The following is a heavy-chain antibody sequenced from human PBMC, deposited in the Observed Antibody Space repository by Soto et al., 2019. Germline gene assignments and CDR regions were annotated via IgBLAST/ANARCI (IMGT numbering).Heavy chain of an antibody. D-gene: IGHD3-3*02. Sequence: EMQLAESGGGLVQPGRSLRLSCAASGFIFDDYAMHWVRQSPGRGLEWVSGISWNSGRVGYAASVKGRFTISRENAKNSLFLQMNSLRGEDTAFYHCVKDAFSGLSSAEFNGDYWGQGTLVTVSS. J-gene: IGHJ4*02. CDR2: ISWNSGRV. CDR3: VKDAFSGLSSAEFNGDY. V-gene: IGHV3-9*01. CDR1: GFIFDDYA.